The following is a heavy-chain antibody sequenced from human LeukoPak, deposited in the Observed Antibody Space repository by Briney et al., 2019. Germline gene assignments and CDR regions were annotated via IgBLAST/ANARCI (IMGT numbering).Heavy chain of an antibody. Sequence: GGSLRLSCAASGFTFSNYWMSWVRRAPGKGLEWVANIKQDGSETYSVDSVRGRFTISRDNAKNSLYLQMNSLRAEDTAVYYCAKDLDIVATITGNWGQGTLVTVSS. CDR2: IKQDGSET. CDR3: AKDLDIVATITGN. J-gene: IGHJ4*02. V-gene: IGHV3-7*03. CDR1: GFTFSNYW. D-gene: IGHD5-12*01.